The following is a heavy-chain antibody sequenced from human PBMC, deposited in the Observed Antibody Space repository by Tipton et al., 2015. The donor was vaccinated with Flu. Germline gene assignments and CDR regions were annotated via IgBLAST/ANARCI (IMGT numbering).Heavy chain of an antibody. CDR1: SGSISSYY. Sequence: TLSLTCTVSSGSISSYYWTYWSWIRKPAGKGLEWIGFVYYTGSTNYKSSLKSRVTISTDTSTNQVSLKMNSVIAADTAVYYCARGPPGPSIRAYYFDIWGQGALVTVSS. J-gene: IGHJ4*02. CDR2: VYYTGST. D-gene: IGHD2-21*01. CDR3: ARGPPGPSIRAYYFDI. V-gene: IGHV4-59*01.